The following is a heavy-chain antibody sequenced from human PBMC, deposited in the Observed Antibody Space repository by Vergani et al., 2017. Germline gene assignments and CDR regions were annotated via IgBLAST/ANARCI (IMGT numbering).Heavy chain of an antibody. J-gene: IGHJ6*02. CDR2: MNPNSGNT. CDR3: ARTGYDYGDYYETYYYYGMDV. V-gene: IGHV1-8*01. D-gene: IGHD4-17*01. Sequence: QVQLVQSGAEVKKPGASVKVSCKASGYTFTSYDINWVRQATGQGLEWMGWMNPNSGNTGYAQKFQGRVTMTRNTSISTAYMGLSRLRSEDTAVYYCARTGYDYGDYYETYYYYGMDVWGQGTTVTVSS. CDR1: GYTFTSYD.